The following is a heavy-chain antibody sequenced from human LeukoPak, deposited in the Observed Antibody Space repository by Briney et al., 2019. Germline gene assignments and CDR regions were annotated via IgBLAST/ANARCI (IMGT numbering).Heavy chain of an antibody. J-gene: IGHJ3*02. CDR2: IYTSGST. V-gene: IGHV4-4*07. Sequence: SETLSLTCTVSGGSISSYYWSWIRRPAGKGLEWIGRIYTSGSTNYNPSLKSRVTMSVDTSKNQFSLKLSSVTAADTAVYYCARDKRVLRYFDWLFGMDAFDIWGQGTMVTVSS. CDR1: GGSISSYY. CDR3: ARDKRVLRYFDWLFGMDAFDI. D-gene: IGHD3-9*01.